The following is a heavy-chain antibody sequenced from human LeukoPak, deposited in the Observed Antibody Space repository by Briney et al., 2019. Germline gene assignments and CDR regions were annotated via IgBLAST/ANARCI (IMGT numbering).Heavy chain of an antibody. V-gene: IGHV1-69*05. D-gene: IGHD6-13*01. CDR2: IIPIFGTA. CDR3: ARDKDSSSWYDVGWFDP. Sequence: ASVKVSCKASGGTFSSYAISWVRQAPGQGLEWMGGIIPIFGTANYAQKFQGRVTMTRDTSTSTVYMELSSLRSEDTAVYYCARDKDSSSWYDVGWFDPWGQGTLVTVSS. J-gene: IGHJ5*02. CDR1: GGTFSSYA.